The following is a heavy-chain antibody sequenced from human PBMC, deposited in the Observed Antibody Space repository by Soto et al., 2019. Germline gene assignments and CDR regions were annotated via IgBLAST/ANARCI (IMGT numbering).Heavy chain of an antibody. J-gene: IGHJ4*02. D-gene: IGHD4-17*01. CDR3: ARGLSVTLFDN. CDR1: GGSISTGGYY. V-gene: IGHV4-31*03. CDR2: IYYSGST. Sequence: QVQLQESGPGLVEPSQTPSLTCTVSGGSISTGGYYWTWIRQHPGKGLEWIGYIYYSGSTYYNPSLKSRVTISVDTSKNQFSLKLSSVTAADTAVYYCARGLSVTLFDNWGQGTLVTVSS.